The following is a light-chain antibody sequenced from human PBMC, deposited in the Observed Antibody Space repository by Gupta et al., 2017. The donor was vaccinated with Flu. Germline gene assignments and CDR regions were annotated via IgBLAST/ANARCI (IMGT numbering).Light chain of an antibody. CDR1: SGSVSTDYY. CDR2: STN. CDR3: AVYLGSGVWV. Sequence: QTVVTQQPSFSVSPGGTVTPTCGLSSGSVSTDYYPTWYQQTPGQPPRTLIYSTNTRSSGVPDRFSGSILGNKAALTITGAQADDEGHDDCAVYLGSGVWVFGGGTKVTVL. V-gene: IGLV8-61*01. J-gene: IGLJ3*02.